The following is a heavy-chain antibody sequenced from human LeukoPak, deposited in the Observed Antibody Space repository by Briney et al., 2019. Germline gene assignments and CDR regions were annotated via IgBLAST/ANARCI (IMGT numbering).Heavy chain of an antibody. CDR1: GYTFTSNS. CDR2: INPSGGST. V-gene: IGHV1-46*01. D-gene: IGHD5-12*01. Sequence: ASVKVSCKASGYTFTSNSINWVRQAPGQGLEWMGIINPSGGSTSYAQKFQGRVTMTRDTSTSTVYMELSSLRSEDTAVYYCARGDIVATITVFSWNYWGQGTLVTVSS. J-gene: IGHJ4*02. CDR3: ARGDIVATITVFSWNY.